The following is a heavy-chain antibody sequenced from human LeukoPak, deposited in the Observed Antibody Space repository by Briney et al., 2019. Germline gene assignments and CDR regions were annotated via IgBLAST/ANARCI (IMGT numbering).Heavy chain of an antibody. J-gene: IGHJ6*02. CDR2: ISYDGSNK. D-gene: IGHD2-2*01. V-gene: IGHV3-30*18. CDR1: GFTFSSYG. Sequence: GGSLRLSCAASGFTFSSYGMHWVRQAPGKGLEWVAVISYDGSNKYYADSVKGRFTISRDNSKNTLYLQMNSLRAEDTAVYYCAKRPYCSSTSCYGYYYGMDVWGQGTTVTVSS. CDR3: AKRPYCSSTSCYGYYYGMDV.